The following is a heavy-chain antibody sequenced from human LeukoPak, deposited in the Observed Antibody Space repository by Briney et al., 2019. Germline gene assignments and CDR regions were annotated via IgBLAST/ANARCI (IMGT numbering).Heavy chain of an antibody. V-gene: IGHV4-4*07. CDR1: GGSISTYY. J-gene: IGHJ1*01. CDR3: ARDAWGGNNPAEYFQH. CDR2: VHSSGST. D-gene: IGHD1/OR15-1a*01. Sequence: SETLSLTCTVSGGSISTYYWSWLRQPVGKGLEWIGRVHSSGSTKYNPSLKSRVTMSLDTSKNQFSLKVSFVTAADTAIYYCARDAWGGNNPAEYFQHWGQGTLVTVSS.